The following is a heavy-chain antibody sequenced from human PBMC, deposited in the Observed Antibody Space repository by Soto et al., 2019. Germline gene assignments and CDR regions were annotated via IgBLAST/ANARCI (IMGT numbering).Heavy chain of an antibody. J-gene: IGHJ4*02. D-gene: IGHD3-10*01. V-gene: IGHV2-5*01. CDR1: GFSLSTSGVG. CDR2: IYWNDDK. Sequence: SGPTLVNPTQTLTLTCTFSGFSLSTSGVGVGWIRQPPGKALEWLALIYWNDDKRYSPSLKSRLTITKDTSKNQVVLTMTNMDPVDTATYYCAHRLPRYGSGSYHALYFDYWGQGTLVTVPP. CDR3: AHRLPRYGSGSYHALYFDY.